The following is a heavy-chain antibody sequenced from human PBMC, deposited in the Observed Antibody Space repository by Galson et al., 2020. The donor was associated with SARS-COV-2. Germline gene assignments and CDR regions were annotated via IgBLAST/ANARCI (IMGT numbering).Heavy chain of an antibody. D-gene: IGHD5-12*01. CDR2: ISYDGSNK. CDR3: ARSFGDIVPRLDY. J-gene: IGHJ4*02. V-gene: IGHV3-33*01. Sequence: QAGGSLRLSCAASGFTFSNYAMHWVRQAPGKGLEWVASISYDGSNKYYADSVKGRFTISRDNSKNTLYLQMNSLGAEDTAVYYCARSFGDIVPRLDYWGQGTLVTVSS. CDR1: GFTFSNYA.